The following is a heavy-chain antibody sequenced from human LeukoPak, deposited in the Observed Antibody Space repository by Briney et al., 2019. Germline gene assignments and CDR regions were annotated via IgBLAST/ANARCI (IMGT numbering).Heavy chain of an antibody. CDR2: FDPEDGET. CDR1: GYTLTELS. V-gene: IGHV1-24*01. J-gene: IGHJ3*02. D-gene: IGHD1-26*01. CDR3: ASLVGAIVGDDAFDI. Sequence: ASVKVSCKVSGYTLTELSMHWVRQAPGKGLEWMGGFDPEDGETIYAQKFQGRVTMTEDTSTDTAYMELSRLRSDDTAVYYCASLVGAIVGDDAFDIWGQGTMVTVSS.